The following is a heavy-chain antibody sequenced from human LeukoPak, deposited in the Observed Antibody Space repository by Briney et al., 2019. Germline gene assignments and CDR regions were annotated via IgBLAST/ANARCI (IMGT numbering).Heavy chain of an antibody. J-gene: IGHJ5*02. CDR3: TRGHWGLQS. D-gene: IGHD7-27*01. CDR2: IHHSGNS. V-gene: IGHV4-59*02. CDR1: GASVTDYY. Sequence: PSETLSHTCTVSGASVTDYYWSWIRQSPGKGLEWISYIHHSGNSDYNPSLRSRVTTSLDTSKNQFSLNLISVTAADTAVYYCTRGHWGLQSWSQGTLVTDSS.